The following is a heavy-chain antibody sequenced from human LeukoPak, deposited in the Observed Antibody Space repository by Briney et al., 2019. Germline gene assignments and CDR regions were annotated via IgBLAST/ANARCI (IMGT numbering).Heavy chain of an antibody. V-gene: IGHV3-66*01. J-gene: IGHJ4*02. CDR1: GFTFTNAW. Sequence: GGSLRLSCAASGFTFTNAWMYWVRQAPGKGLEWVSFIYSGGSTYYADSVKGRFTISRDNSKNTLYLQMNSLRAEDTAVYYCARGSGWDFDYWGQGTLVTVSS. CDR3: ARGSGWDFDY. CDR2: IYSGGST. D-gene: IGHD6-19*01.